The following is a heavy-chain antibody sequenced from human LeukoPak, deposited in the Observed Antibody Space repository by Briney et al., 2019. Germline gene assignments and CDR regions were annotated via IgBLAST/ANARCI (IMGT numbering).Heavy chain of an antibody. Sequence: PGGSLRLSCAASGFTFSSYGMSWVRQAPGKWLEWVSSISGSSSYIYYADSMKGRFTISRDNAKNSLYLQMNSLRAEDTAVYYCARGSSNVAARNNWFDPWGQGTPVTVSS. CDR2: ISGSSSYI. J-gene: IGHJ5*02. V-gene: IGHV3-21*01. CDR1: GFTFSSYG. CDR3: ARGSSNVAARNNWFDP. D-gene: IGHD6-6*01.